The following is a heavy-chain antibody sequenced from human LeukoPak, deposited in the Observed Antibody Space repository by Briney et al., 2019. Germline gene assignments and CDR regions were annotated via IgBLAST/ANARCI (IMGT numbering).Heavy chain of an antibody. CDR1: GYTFTGYY. CDR3: ARDWEGLGEYWYFDL. CDR2: INPNSGGT. J-gene: IGHJ2*01. D-gene: IGHD1-26*01. V-gene: IGHV1-2*02. Sequence: SVYLSCKASGYTFTGYYMHWVRPAPGQGLEWMGWINPNSGGTNYAQKIRGSVTMTRDTSISTAYMALSRLRSDDTAVYYCARDWEGLGEYWYFDLWGRSSPFSASS.